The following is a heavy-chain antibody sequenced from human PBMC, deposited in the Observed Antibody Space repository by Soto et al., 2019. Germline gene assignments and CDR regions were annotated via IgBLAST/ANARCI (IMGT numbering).Heavy chain of an antibody. V-gene: IGHV1-46*03. CDR3: ARDDTTTMVRGVISYGMDV. J-gene: IGHJ6*04. CDR2: INPSGDT. Sequence: ASVKVSCKASGDTFTSYYMHWVRQAPGQGLEWMGIINPSGDTSYAQKFQGRVTMTRDTSTSTVYMELSSLRSEDTAVYYCARDDTTTMVRGVISYGMDVWGKGTTVTVSS. CDR1: GDTFTSYY. D-gene: IGHD3-10*01.